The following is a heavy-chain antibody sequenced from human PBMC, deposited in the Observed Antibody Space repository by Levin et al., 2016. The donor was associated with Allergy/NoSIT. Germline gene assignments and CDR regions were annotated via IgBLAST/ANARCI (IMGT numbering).Heavy chain of an antibody. Sequence: GGSLRLSCAASGFTFSAYAMNWVRQAPGKGLEWVSSIGSGTSYIYYADSLKGRFTISRDNTENSLYLQVNSLRAEDTAVYYCARARTGLSGEPYFDYWGPGTLVTVSS. CDR3: ARARTGLSGEPYFDY. CDR1: GFTFSAYA. CDR2: IGSGTSYI. V-gene: IGHV3-21*01. J-gene: IGHJ4*02. D-gene: IGHD1-26*01.